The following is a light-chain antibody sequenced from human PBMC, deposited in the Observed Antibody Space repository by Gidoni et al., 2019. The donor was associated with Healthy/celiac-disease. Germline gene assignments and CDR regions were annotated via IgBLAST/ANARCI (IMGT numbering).Light chain of an antibody. J-gene: IGLJ2*01. CDR1: SPNIGSGYD. CDR3: QSYDSSLSGVV. V-gene: IGLV1-40*01. Sequence: QSVLTQPPSVSGAPGQRVTISCTGSSPNIGSGYDVHWYQHLPGTAPKLLIYGNNNRPSGVPDRFSGSKSGTSASLAITGLQAEDEGDFYCQSYDSSLSGVVFGGGTKLTVL. CDR2: GNN.